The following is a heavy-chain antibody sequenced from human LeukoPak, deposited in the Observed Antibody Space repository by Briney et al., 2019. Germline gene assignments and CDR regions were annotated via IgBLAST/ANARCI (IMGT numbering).Heavy chain of an antibody. CDR3: ARESGISHGYSYGL. CDR2: IPYDGNNK. V-gene: IGHV3-30*04. D-gene: IGHD5-18*01. CDR1: GFTFSDYA. J-gene: IGHJ4*02. Sequence: GGSLRLSCAASGFTFSDYAMQWVRQAPGRGLEWVAVIPYDGNNKKYADSVKGRFTISRDNSKNTLYLQMNSLRSEDTAVYYCARESGISHGYSYGLWGQGTLVTVSS.